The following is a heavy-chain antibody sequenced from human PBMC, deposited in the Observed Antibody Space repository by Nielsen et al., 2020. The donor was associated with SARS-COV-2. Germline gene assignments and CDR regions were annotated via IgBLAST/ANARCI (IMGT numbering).Heavy chain of an antibody. CDR3: ARDWSSGSGSSYYYYGMDV. Sequence: VRQAPGKGLEWVANIKQDGSEKYFIDSVEGRFTISRDNAKNSLYLQMNSLRAEDTAVYYCARDWSSGSGSSYYYYGMDVWGQGTTVTVSS. D-gene: IGHD3-10*01. CDR2: IKQDGSEK. J-gene: IGHJ6*02. V-gene: IGHV3-7*01.